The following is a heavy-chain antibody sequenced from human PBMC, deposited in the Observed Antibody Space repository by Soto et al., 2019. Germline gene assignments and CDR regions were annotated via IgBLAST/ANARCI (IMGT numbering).Heavy chain of an antibody. CDR2: IKQDGSEK. CDR1: GFTFSSYW. D-gene: IGHD2-15*01. J-gene: IGHJ4*02. V-gene: IGHV3-7*01. Sequence: EVQLVESGGGLVQPGGSLRLSCAASGFTFSSYWMSWVRQAPGKGLEWVANIKQDGSEKYYVDSVKGRFTISRDNAKNSLYLQINSLRAEDTAVYYCARLDIVVVVAATNPGAWDYWGQGTLVTVSS. CDR3: ARLDIVVVVAATNPGAWDY.